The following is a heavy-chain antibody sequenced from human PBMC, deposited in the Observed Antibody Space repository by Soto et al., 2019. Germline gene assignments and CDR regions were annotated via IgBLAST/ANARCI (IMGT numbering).Heavy chain of an antibody. D-gene: IGHD1-26*01. J-gene: IGHJ3*02. CDR1: GYIFTGYY. CDR2: INTKTGGT. V-gene: IGHV1-2*02. Sequence: GASVTVSCKASGYIFTGYYIQWVRQAPGQGLEWMGWINTKTGGTKYAQKFQGRVTMIRDTSINTAYMEVRRLRSDDTAVYYCAKRWAVGVVGATSDAFDIWGQGTMVTVSS. CDR3: AKRWAVGVVGATSDAFDI.